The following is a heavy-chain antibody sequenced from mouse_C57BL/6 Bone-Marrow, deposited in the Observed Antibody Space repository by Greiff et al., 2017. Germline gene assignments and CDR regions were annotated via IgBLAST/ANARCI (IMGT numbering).Heavy chain of an antibody. CDR3: AMPTVAPDYFDY. J-gene: IGHJ2*01. CDR1: GYTFTSYW. D-gene: IGHD1-1*01. CDR2: IHPSDSDT. V-gene: IGHV1-74*01. Sequence: QVQLQQSGAELVKPGASVKVSCKASGYTFTSYWMHWVKQRPGQGLEWIGRIHPSDSDTNYNQKFTGKATLTVDKSSSTAYMQLSRLTSEDSAVNYYAMPTVAPDYFDYWGQGTTLTVSS.